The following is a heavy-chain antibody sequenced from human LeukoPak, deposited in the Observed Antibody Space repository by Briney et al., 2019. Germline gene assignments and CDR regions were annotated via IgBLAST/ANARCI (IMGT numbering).Heavy chain of an antibody. CDR1: GGSISSYY. V-gene: IGHV4-59*01. Sequence: ETLSLTCTVSGGSISSYYWSWIRQPPGKGLEWIGYIYYSGSTNYNPSLKSRVTISVDTSKNQFSLKLSSVTAADTAVYYCARAPTNFDWSLDYWGQGTLVTVSS. J-gene: IGHJ4*02. D-gene: IGHD3-9*01. CDR3: ARAPTNFDWSLDY. CDR2: IYYSGST.